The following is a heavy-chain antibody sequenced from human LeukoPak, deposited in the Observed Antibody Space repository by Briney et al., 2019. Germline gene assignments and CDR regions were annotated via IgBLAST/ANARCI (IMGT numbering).Heavy chain of an antibody. D-gene: IGHD3-16*01. CDR2: MNHSGST. J-gene: IGHJ4*02. V-gene: IGHV4-34*01. CDR3: ARVGGSDYNFFDY. CDR1: AGSFRGNY. Sequence: PSETLSLTCPVYAGSFRGNYWSWIRQPPGKGRECIGEMNHSGSTNYNPALKSLVTISVDTSKNQFSLKLSSVTAADTAVYYCARVGGSDYNFFDYWGQGTLVSVSS.